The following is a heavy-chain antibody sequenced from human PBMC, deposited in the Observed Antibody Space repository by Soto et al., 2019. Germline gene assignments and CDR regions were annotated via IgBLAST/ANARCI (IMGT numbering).Heavy chain of an antibody. D-gene: IGHD3-10*01. V-gene: IGHV1-69*02. Sequence: QVQLVQSGAEVKKPGSSVKVSCKASGGTFSSYTISWVRQAPGQGLEWMGRIIPILGIANYAQKFQGRVTITADKSTSTAYMELSSLRSEDTAVYYCARGSTPGGLLLDYWGQGTLVTVSS. CDR1: GGTFSSYT. CDR2: IIPILGIA. J-gene: IGHJ4*02. CDR3: ARGSTPGGLLLDY.